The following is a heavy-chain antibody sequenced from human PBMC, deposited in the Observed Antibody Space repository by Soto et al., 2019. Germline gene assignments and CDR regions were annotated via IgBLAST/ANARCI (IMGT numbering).Heavy chain of an antibody. CDR2: INHSGST. CDR1: GVSSSGYY. Sequence: SQTLSVTCTVEGVSSSGYYWSLISKTPGKGLEWIGEINHSGSTNYNPSLKSRVTISVDTSKNQFSLKLSSVTAADTAVYYCARVFGFGGMDVWGQGTTVTVSS. CDR3: ARVFGFGGMDV. V-gene: IGHV4-34*01. D-gene: IGHD3-10*01. J-gene: IGHJ6*02.